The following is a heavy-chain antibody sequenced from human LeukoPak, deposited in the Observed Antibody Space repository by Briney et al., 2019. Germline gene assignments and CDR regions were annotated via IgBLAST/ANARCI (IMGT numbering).Heavy chain of an antibody. D-gene: IGHD4-17*01. V-gene: IGHV4-61*02. CDR3: ARDGDSGDYAY. Sequence: SETLSLTCTVSGGSISSGSCYWCWIRQPAGKGLEWIGRIYTSGSTNYNPSLKSRVTISADTSKNQFSLKLTSVTAADTAVYYCARDGDSGDYAYWGQGTLVTVSS. CDR1: GGSISSGSCY. CDR2: IYTSGST. J-gene: IGHJ4*02.